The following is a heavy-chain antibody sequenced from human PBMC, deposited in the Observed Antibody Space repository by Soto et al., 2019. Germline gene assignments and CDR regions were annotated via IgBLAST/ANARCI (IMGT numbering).Heavy chain of an antibody. Sequence: ASVKVSCKASGYTFTGYYMHWVRQAPGQGLEWMGWINPNSGGTNYAQKFQGWVTMTRDTSISTAYMELSRLRSDDTAVYYCARDRENRYNWNYHYYGMDVWSQGTTVTVSS. D-gene: IGHD1-20*01. V-gene: IGHV1-2*04. CDR2: INPNSGGT. CDR3: ARDRENRYNWNYHYYGMDV. CDR1: GYTFTGYY. J-gene: IGHJ6*02.